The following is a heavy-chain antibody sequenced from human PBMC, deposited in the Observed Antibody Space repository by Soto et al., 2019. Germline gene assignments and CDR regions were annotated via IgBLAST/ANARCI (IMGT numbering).Heavy chain of an antibody. Sequence: QITLKESGPPLVQPTQTLTLTCTFSGFSLSTSGEAVGWIRQPPGKALEWFALIYWNGIERYSPSLKSRLTITKDTSKTQVVLTMTNMDPVDTATYYCAHGDPLDFHFWGQGTLVTVSP. J-gene: IGHJ4*02. D-gene: IGHD3-10*01. CDR1: GFSLSTSGEA. CDR2: IYWNGIE. CDR3: AHGDPLDFHF. V-gene: IGHV2-5*01.